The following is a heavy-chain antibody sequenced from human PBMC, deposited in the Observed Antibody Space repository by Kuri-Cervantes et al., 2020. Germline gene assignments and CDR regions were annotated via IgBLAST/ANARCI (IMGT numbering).Heavy chain of an antibody. CDR1: GYSISSGHY. Sequence: SETLSLTCTVSGYSISSGHYWGWIRQPPGKGLEWIGSMYHSGSTNYNPSLKSRVTISVDTSKNQFSLKLSSVTAADTAVYYCAREEAALFDYWGQGTLVTVSS. V-gene: IGHV4-38-2*02. CDR2: MYHSGST. CDR3: AREEAALFDY. J-gene: IGHJ4*02.